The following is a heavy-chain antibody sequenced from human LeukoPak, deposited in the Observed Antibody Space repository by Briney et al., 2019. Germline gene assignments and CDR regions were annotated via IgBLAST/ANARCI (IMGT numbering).Heavy chain of an antibody. Sequence: PSETLSLTCTVSGGSISGSSYYWGWIRQPPGKGLEWIGSIHYTGSTYYKPSLKSRVTMSVDTSKNHFSVKLTSVTAADTAVYYCARLVRPGGSGYFDFWGQGALVTVSS. CDR2: IHYTGST. CDR1: GGSISGSSYY. D-gene: IGHD3-22*01. CDR3: ARLVRPGGSGYFDF. J-gene: IGHJ4*02. V-gene: IGHV4-39*02.